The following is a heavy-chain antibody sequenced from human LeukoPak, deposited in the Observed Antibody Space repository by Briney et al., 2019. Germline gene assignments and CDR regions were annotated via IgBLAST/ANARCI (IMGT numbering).Heavy chain of an antibody. CDR1: GFTFSSYG. Sequence: GGSLRLSCAAAGFTFSSYGMHWVRQAPGKGLDWVAVISYDGSNKYYADSVKGRFTISRDNSKNTLNLLMNSLRAEDTAVYYCARDSDSSFEGVPFDYWGQGTLVTVSS. V-gene: IGHV3-30*03. D-gene: IGHD3-22*01. J-gene: IGHJ4*02. CDR3: ARDSDSSFEGVPFDY. CDR2: ISYDGSNK.